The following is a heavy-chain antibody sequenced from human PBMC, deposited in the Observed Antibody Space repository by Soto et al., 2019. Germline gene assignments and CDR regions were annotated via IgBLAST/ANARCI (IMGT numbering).Heavy chain of an antibody. V-gene: IGHV4-34*01. Sequence: PSETLSLTCAVYGGSFSGYYWSWSRQPPGKGLEWIGEINHSGSTNYNPSLKSRVTISVDTSKNQFSLKLSSVTAADTAVYYCARSQRVRGFYYYYGMDVWGQGTTVTVSS. CDR2: INHSGST. D-gene: IGHD3-10*01. CDR3: ARSQRVRGFYYYYGMDV. CDR1: GGSFSGYY. J-gene: IGHJ6*02.